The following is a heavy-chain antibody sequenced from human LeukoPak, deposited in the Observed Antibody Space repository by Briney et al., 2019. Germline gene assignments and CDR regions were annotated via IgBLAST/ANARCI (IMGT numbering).Heavy chain of an antibody. CDR1: GYSFTSYW. CDR3: ARLAYCGGDCYFSHFDY. D-gene: IGHD2-21*02. Sequence: GESLKISCKGSGYSFTSYWIGWVRQMPGKGLEWMGIIYPGDSDTRYSPSFQGQVTISADKSISTAYLQWSRLKASDTAMYYCARLAYCGGDCYFSHFDYWGQRTLVTVSS. CDR2: IYPGDSDT. J-gene: IGHJ4*02. V-gene: IGHV5-51*01.